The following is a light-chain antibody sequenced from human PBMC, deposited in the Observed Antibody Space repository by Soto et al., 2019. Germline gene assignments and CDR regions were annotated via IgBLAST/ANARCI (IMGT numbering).Light chain of an antibody. CDR2: NNN. CDR3: ATWDDSLNGWV. J-gene: IGLJ3*02. Sequence: QSVLTQPPSASGTPGQRVTISCSGSSSNIGSNTVTWYQHLPGTAPKLLIYNNNQWPSGVPDRFSGSKSGTSASLAISGLQSEDEADYYCATWDDSLNGWVFGGGTQLTVL. CDR1: SSNIGSNT. V-gene: IGLV1-44*01.